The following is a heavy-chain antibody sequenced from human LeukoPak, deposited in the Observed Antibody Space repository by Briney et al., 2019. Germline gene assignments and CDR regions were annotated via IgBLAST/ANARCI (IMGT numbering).Heavy chain of an antibody. CDR2: VNGDGSST. D-gene: IGHD6-19*01. J-gene: IGHJ4*02. Sequence: GGSLRLSCAASGFTFSSYWMHWVRQAPGKGLVWVARVNGDGSSTTYADSVKGRFTVSRDNAKKALYLQMNSLGAEDTAVYYCAREVAGTDYWGQGTLVTVSS. CDR3: AREVAGTDY. V-gene: IGHV3-74*01. CDR1: GFTFSSYW.